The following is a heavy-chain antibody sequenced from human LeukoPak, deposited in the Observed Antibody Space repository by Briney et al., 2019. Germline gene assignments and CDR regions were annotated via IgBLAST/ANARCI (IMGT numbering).Heavy chain of an antibody. J-gene: IGHJ4*02. CDR2: MNPNSGNT. CDR3: ARSSYDSTGYHDY. D-gene: IGHD3-22*01. CDR1: GYIFTSYD. Sequence: ASVKVSCKASGYIFTSYDINWVRQATGQGLEWMGWMNPNSGNTDYAQKFQGRVTMTRNTSISTAYMELSGLRSEDTAVYYCARSSYDSTGYHDYWGQGTLVTVSS. V-gene: IGHV1-8*01.